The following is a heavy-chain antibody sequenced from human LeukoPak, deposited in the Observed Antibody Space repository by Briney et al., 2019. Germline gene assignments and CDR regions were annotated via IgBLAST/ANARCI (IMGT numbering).Heavy chain of an antibody. V-gene: IGHV3-30*02. CDR2: IRYDGSNK. CDR3: AREKGNWFDP. CDR1: GFTFSSYG. J-gene: IGHJ5*02. Sequence: GSLRLSCAASGFTFSSYGMHWVRQAPGKGLEWVAFIRYDGSNKYYADSVKGRFTISRDNSKNTLYLQMNSLRAEDTAVYYCAREKGNWFDPWGQGTLVTVSS.